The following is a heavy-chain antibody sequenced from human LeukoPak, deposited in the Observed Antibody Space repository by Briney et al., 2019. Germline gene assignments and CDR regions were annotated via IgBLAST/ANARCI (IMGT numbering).Heavy chain of an antibody. CDR1: GGSFSGYY. D-gene: IGHD3-22*01. V-gene: IGHV4-34*01. Sequence: SETLSLTCAVYGGSFSGYYWSWIRQPPGKGLEWIGEINHIGSTNYNPSLKSRVTISVDTSKNQFSLKLSSVTAADTAVYYCARGRNYYDSSGYYYYVVRKYFDYWGQGTLVTVSS. CDR2: INHIGST. CDR3: ARGRNYYDSSGYYYYVVRKYFDY. J-gene: IGHJ4*02.